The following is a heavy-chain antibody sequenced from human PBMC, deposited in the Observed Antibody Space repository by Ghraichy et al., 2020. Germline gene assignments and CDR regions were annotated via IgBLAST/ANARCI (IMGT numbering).Heavy chain of an antibody. CDR3: AKGPDISAPGTGYFYHGLDV. CDR2: INPNTGVS. CDR1: GYAFTGYY. D-gene: IGHD6-13*01. Sequence: ASVKVSCKASGYAFTGYYLHWVRQAPGQGPEWMAWINPNTGVSNYAQKFRRVTMTRDTSINTAYMELNSLTSDDTAVYYCAKGPDISAPGTGYFYHGLDVWAKEPRSSS. J-gene: IGHJ6*02. V-gene: IGHV1-2*02.